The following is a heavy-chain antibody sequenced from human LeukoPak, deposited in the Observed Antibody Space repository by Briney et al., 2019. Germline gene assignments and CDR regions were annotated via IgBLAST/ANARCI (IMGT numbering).Heavy chain of an antibody. CDR3: ARDRTGYLDY. Sequence: GGSLRLSCAATGFTLSGHSMNWVRQAPGKGLDWVSSISPTSAYIYYQDSVKGRFTISRDDAKNSLYLEMDSLRAEDTAVYYCARDRTGYLDYWGQGTLVTVSS. V-gene: IGHV3-21*04. J-gene: IGHJ4*02. D-gene: IGHD2-8*02. CDR2: ISPTSAYI. CDR1: GFTLSGHS.